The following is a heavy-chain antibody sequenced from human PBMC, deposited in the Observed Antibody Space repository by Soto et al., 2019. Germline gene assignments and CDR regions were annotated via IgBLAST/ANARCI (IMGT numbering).Heavy chain of an antibody. D-gene: IGHD6-6*01. V-gene: IGHV4-4*02. CDR3: ARSIADRTPDGFDY. CDR1: GGSISSSNW. J-gene: IGHJ4*02. Sequence: QVQLQESGPGLVKPSGTLSLTCTVSGGSISSSNWWIWVRQPPGKGLEWIGEIYHSGSTNYNPSLKSRVTISGDKSKDQFSLRLSSVTAADTAVYYCARSIADRTPDGFDYWGQGTLVTVSS. CDR2: IYHSGST.